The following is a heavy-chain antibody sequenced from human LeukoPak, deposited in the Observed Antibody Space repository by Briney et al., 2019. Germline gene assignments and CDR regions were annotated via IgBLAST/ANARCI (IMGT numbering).Heavy chain of an antibody. J-gene: IGHJ4*02. CDR2: MNPNSGNT. V-gene: IGHV1-8*03. CDR1: RYTFTSYD. CDR3: ARTYDFWSGYYPFDY. D-gene: IGHD3-3*01. Sequence: ASVKVSCKASRYTFTSYDINWVRQATGQGLEWMGWMNPNSGNTGYAPKFQGRVTITRNTSISTAYMELSSLRSEDTAVYYCARTYDFWSGYYPFDYWGQGTLVTVSS.